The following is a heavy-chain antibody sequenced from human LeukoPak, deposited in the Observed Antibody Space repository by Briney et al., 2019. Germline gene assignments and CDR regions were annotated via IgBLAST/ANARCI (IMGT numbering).Heavy chain of an antibody. CDR3: VREFWYRFDN. V-gene: IGHV3-11*04. CDR1: GFTFSNYA. Sequence: PGGSLRLSCAASGFTFSNYAVSWVRQAPGKGLEFVSYISSDGTANYYADSVKGRFTISGDNAQNSVYLEMTNLRAEDTAVYYCVREFWYRFDNWGQGTVVTVSS. J-gene: IGHJ4*02. D-gene: IGHD6-13*01. CDR2: ISSDGTAN.